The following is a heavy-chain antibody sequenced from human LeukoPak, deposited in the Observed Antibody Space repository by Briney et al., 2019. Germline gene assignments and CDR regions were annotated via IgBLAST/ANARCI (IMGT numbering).Heavy chain of an antibody. J-gene: IGHJ4*02. V-gene: IGHV4-39*01. Sequence: SETLSLTCTVSGGSISSSSYLWGWIRQPPGKGLDWIGSIYYNGSTYDNPPLKSRVTMSVDTSKNQFSLKLRSVTAADTAVYYCARGRREYCTSTSCYYYFDYWGQGTLVTVSS. CDR3: ARGRREYCTSTSCYYYFDY. D-gene: IGHD2-2*01. CDR2: IYYNGST. CDR1: GGSISSSSYL.